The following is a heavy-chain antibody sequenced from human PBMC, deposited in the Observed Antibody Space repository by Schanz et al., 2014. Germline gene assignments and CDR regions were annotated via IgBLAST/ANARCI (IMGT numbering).Heavy chain of an antibody. CDR1: GFTFSSYA. CDR3: AKARRKSNCSGGRCFHYSYYGMDV. D-gene: IGHD2-15*01. Sequence: VQLLESGGGLVQPGGSLRLSCAASGFTFSSYAMHWVRQAPGKGLEWVAVISYDGSNKYYADSVKGRFTISRDNSKNILYLQMNSLRAEDTAVYYCAKARRKSNCSGGRCFHYSYYGMDVWDKGTTVTVSS. J-gene: IGHJ6*04. CDR2: ISYDGSNK. V-gene: IGHV3-30-3*01.